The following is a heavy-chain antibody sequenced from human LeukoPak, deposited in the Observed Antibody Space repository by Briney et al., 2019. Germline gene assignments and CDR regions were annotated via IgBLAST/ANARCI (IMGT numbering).Heavy chain of an antibody. J-gene: IGHJ5*02. D-gene: IGHD3-10*01. CDR3: AKDLGFWFATNINWFDP. CDR1: GFPFSSYA. V-gene: IGHV3-23*01. Sequence: GGSLRLSCAASGFPFSSYAMSWVRQAPGKGLEWVSAISGSGGSTYYADSVKGRFTISRDNSKNTLYLQMNSLRAEDAAVYYCAKDLGFWFATNINWFDPWGQGTLVTVSS. CDR2: ISGSGGST.